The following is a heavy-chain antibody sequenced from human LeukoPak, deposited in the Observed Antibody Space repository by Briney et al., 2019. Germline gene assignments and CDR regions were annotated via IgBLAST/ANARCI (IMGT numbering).Heavy chain of an antibody. CDR2: IYYSGST. V-gene: IGHV4-59*01. CDR1: GGSISSYY. J-gene: IGHJ6*02. Sequence: SETLSLTCTVSGGSISSYYWSWLRQSPGEGLEWIGYIYYSGSTNYNPSLKSRVTISVDTSKNQFSLKLTSVTAADTAVYYCAGSYYYYGMDVWGQGTTVTVSS. CDR3: AGSYYYYGMDV.